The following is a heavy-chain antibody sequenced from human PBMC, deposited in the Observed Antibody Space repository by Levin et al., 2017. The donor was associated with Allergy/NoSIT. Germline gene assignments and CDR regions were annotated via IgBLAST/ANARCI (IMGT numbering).Heavy chain of an antibody. J-gene: IGHJ4*02. CDR3: AKSPELEQRVYQD. CDR1: GFTFRNYA. Sequence: GESLKISCAASGFTFRNYALSWVRQAPGKGLECVSAISTGSVYTYYADSTRGRFTISRDDSKNTMYLQMNSLRAEDTALYYCAKSPELEQRVYQDWGQGTLVTVSS. V-gene: IGHV3-23*01. CDR2: ISTGSVYT. D-gene: IGHD1-1*01.